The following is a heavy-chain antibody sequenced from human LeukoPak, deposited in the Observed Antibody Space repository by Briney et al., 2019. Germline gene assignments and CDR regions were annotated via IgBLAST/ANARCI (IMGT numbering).Heavy chain of an antibody. Sequence: GGSLRLSCAASGFTFSDSYMSWIRQAPGEGLDWVGVISDDGRNKKYADSVKGRFTISRDNSKDTLYLQMNSLRDEDTAVYYCAKRPSDYGDYVTYFDYWGQGTLVTVSS. J-gene: IGHJ4*02. V-gene: IGHV3-30*18. CDR1: GFTFSDSY. CDR3: AKRPSDYGDYVTYFDY. D-gene: IGHD4-17*01. CDR2: ISDDGRNK.